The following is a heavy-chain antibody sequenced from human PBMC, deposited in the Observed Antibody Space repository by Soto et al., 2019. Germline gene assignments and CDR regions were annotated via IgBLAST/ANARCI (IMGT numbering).Heavy chain of an antibody. CDR3: XXXXXXXXXXXXGMDV. CDR2: IIPIFGTA. J-gene: IGHJ6*02. CDR1: GGTFSSYA. Sequence: QVQLVQSGAEVKKPGSSVKVSCKASGGTFSSYAISWVRQAPGQGLEWMGGIIPIFGTANYAQNFQGRVTXXXXXXXXXXXXXXXXXXXXXXXXXXXXXXXXXXXXXXXGMDVWGQGTTVTVSS. V-gene: IGHV1-69*05.